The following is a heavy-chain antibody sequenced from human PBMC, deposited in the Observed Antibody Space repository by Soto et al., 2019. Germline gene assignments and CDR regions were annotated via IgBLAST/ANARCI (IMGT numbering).Heavy chain of an antibody. CDR2: INHSGST. CDR1: GGSFSGYY. D-gene: IGHD2-2*01. V-gene: IGHV4-34*01. CDR3: ARNPSSHWYVFDY. J-gene: IGHJ4*02. Sequence: SETLSLTCAVYGGSFSGYYWSWIRQPPGKGLEWIGEINHSGSTNYNPSLKSRVTISVDTSKNQFSLKLSSVTAADTAVYYCARNPSSHWYVFDYWGQGIRVTVSS.